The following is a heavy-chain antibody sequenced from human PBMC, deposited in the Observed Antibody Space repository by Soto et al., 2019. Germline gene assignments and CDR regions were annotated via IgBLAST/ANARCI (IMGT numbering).Heavy chain of an antibody. D-gene: IGHD6-13*01. CDR1: GFTFSSYG. Sequence: LRLFCAASGFTFSSYGMHWVRQAPGKGLEWVAVISYDGSNKYYADSVKGRFTISRDNSKNTLYLQMNSLRAEDTAVYYCAKDPGYSSSCFAFGYRGQGXLVTVYS. V-gene: IGHV3-30*18. J-gene: IGHJ4*02. CDR3: AKDPGYSSSCFAFGY. CDR2: ISYDGSNK.